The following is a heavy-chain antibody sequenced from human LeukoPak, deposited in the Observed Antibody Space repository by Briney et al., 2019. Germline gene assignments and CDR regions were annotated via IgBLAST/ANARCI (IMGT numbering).Heavy chain of an antibody. J-gene: IGHJ4*02. CDR2: INHSGST. CDR3: ATPSRDCGGDCYLDY. Sequence: SETLSLTCAVYGGSFSGYYWSWIRQPPGKGLEWIGEINHSGSTNYNPSLKSRVAISVDTSKNQFSLKLSSVTAADTAVYYCATPSRDCGGDCYLDYWGQGTLVTVSS. D-gene: IGHD2-21*02. CDR1: GGSFSGYY. V-gene: IGHV4-34*01.